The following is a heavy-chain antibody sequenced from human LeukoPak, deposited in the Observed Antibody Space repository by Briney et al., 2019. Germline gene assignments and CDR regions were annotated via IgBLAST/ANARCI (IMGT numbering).Heavy chain of an antibody. CDR2: ISPNSGGT. CDR3: ARDSTGGYPDY. CDR1: GYTFTDYY. J-gene: IGHJ4*02. V-gene: IGHV1-2*02. Sequence: ASVKVSCKASGYTFTDYYIHWVRQAPGQGLEYMGWISPNSGGTNYAQMFQDRVTMTSDTSINTAFMELRSLRSDDTAVFYCARDSTGGYPDYWGQGTLVTVSA. D-gene: IGHD7-27*01.